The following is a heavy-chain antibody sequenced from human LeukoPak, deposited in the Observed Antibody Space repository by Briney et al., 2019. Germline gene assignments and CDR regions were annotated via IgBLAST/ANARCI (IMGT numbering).Heavy chain of an antibody. CDR2: IYYSGST. V-gene: IGHV4-61*01. J-gene: IGHJ4*02. Sequence: SETLSLTCTVSGGSASSGSYYWSWLRQPPGKGLEWIVHIYYSGSTNYNPSLKSRVTISVDTSKNQFSLKLSSVTAADTAVYYCARESPYCSGGSCLFDYWGQGTLVTASS. CDR3: ARESPYCSGGSCLFDY. D-gene: IGHD2-15*01. CDR1: GGSASSGSYY.